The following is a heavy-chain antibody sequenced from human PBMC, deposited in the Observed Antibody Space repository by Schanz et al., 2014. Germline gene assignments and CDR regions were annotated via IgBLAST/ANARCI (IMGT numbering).Heavy chain of an antibody. D-gene: IGHD2-8*02. J-gene: IGHJ5*01. Sequence: EVQLLESGGDLVQPGGSLRLSCAASGFTFNNYNMNWVRQAPGKGLEWVSSISNGGGYIYYADSVKGRFTISRDNAKNSVYLQMHSLRAEDTALYYCARDRDAGGYDSWGQGTLVTVSS. CDR3: ARDRDAGGYDS. V-gene: IGHV3-21*02. CDR1: GFTFNNYN. CDR2: ISNGGGYI.